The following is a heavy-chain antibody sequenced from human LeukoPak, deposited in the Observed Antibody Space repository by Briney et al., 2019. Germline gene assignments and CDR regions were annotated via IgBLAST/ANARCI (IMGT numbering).Heavy chain of an antibody. J-gene: IGHJ2*01. D-gene: IGHD5-24*01. V-gene: IGHV3-43*01. CDR2: ISGDSDAT. CDR3: EKDRLDGHTPKDS. Sequence: PGGSLRLSCTASGFSFDDYTMHWVRLVPGKGLEWVSLISGDSDATYYAGSVKGRFTISRDNRKNSLYLQMNSLTKEDSALYFCEKDRLDGHTPKDSGGRGPLV. CDR1: GFSFDDYT.